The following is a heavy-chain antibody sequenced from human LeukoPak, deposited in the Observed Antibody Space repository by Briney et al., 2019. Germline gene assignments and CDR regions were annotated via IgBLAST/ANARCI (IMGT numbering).Heavy chain of an antibody. V-gene: IGHV4-39*07. Sequence: SETLSLTCTVSGGSISSSSYYWGWIRQPPGKGLEWIGSIYYSGSTYYNPSLKSRVTISADTSRNQLSLKLSSVTAADTAVYYCARDDTPYGSGSYSNWGQGTLVTVSS. D-gene: IGHD3-10*01. CDR2: IYYSGST. CDR1: GGSISSSSYY. CDR3: ARDDTPYGSGSYSN. J-gene: IGHJ4*02.